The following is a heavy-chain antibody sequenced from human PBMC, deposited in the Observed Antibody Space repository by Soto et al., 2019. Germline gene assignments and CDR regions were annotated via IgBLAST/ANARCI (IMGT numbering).Heavy chain of an antibody. J-gene: IGHJ4*02. CDR1: GFSLSTGAVG. D-gene: IGHD1-1*01. Sequence: QITLKESGPTLVKPTQTLTLTCTFSGFSLSTGAVGVGWIRQPPGKALEWLALIYWDDDKHYSPSLKSRLTITKDTSKNQVVLTMTNLDPVDTATYCSAHSNWRDPIYDWGQGTLVTVSS. CDR3: AHSNWRDPIYD. V-gene: IGHV2-5*02. CDR2: IYWDDDK.